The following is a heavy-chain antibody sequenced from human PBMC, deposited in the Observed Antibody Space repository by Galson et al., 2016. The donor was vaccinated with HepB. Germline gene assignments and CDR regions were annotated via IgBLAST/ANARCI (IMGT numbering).Heavy chain of an antibody. CDR1: GYTFTNYG. V-gene: IGHV1-18*04. CDR2: ISAYNDNT. D-gene: IGHD1-26*01. J-gene: IGHJ4*02. Sequence: SVKVSCKASGYTFTNYGFNWVRQAPGQGLEWMGWISAYNDNTHYAQKFQGRVTMTTDTSTSTAYMELRSLRSDDTAVYYCAREGVGATQPADYWGQGTLVTVSP. CDR3: AREGVGATQPADY.